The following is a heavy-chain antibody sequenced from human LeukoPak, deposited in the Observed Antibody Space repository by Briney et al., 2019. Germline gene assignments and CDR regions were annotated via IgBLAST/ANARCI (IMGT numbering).Heavy chain of an antibody. Sequence: SQTLSLTCTVSGGSISSGGYYWGWIRQPPGKGLEWIGSIYYSGSTYYNPSLKSRVTTSVDTSKNQFSLKLSSVTAADTAVYYCARAFASRRSPSGYFDYWGQGTLVTVSS. J-gene: IGHJ4*02. CDR2: IYYSGST. D-gene: IGHD3-16*01. CDR3: ARAFASRRSPSGYFDY. CDR1: GGSISSGGYY. V-gene: IGHV4-39*07.